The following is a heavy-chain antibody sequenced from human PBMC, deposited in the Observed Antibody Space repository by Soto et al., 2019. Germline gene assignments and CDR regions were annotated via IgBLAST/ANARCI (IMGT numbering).Heavy chain of an antibody. CDR3: ARFEANHSHLYGLDV. Sequence: GGSLRLSCAASGFIFGNYAMSWVRQAPGKGLEWVAAIRDNGGRTYYADSVKGRFAISRDNSKNTLYLQMNGLRADDTALYYCARFEANHSHLYGLDVWGQGTTVTVSS. V-gene: IGHV3-23*01. J-gene: IGHJ6*02. CDR1: GFIFGNYA. D-gene: IGHD3-3*01. CDR2: IRDNGGRT.